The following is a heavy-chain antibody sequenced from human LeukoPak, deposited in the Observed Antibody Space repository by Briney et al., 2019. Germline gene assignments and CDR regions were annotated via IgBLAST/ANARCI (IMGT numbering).Heavy chain of an antibody. CDR3: ARGPLWFGELPDDY. CDR2: IYYSGST. CDR1: GGSISSYY. V-gene: IGHV4-59*01. D-gene: IGHD3-10*01. J-gene: IGHJ4*02. Sequence: SETLSLTCTVSGGSISSYYWSWIRQPPGKGLEWIGYIYYSGSTNYNPSLKSRATISVDTSKNQFSLKLSSVTAADTAVYYCARGPLWFGELPDDYWGQGTLVTVSS.